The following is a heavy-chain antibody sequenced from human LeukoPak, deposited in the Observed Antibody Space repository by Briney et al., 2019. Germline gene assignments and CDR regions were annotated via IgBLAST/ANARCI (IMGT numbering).Heavy chain of an antibody. D-gene: IGHD2-8*01. CDR2: INHSGST. CDR3: ARVVRDCTNGVCYYYYYMDV. Sequence: SETLSLTCAVYGGSFSGYYWSWIRQPPGKGLEWIGEINHSGSTNYNPSLKSRVTISVDTSKNQFSLKLSSVTAADTAVYYCARVVRDCTNGVCYYYYYMDVWGKGTTVTVSS. CDR1: GGSFSGYY. V-gene: IGHV4-34*01. J-gene: IGHJ6*03.